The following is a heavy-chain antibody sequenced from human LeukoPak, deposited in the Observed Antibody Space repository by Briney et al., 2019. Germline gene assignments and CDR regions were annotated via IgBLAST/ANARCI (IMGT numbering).Heavy chain of an antibody. V-gene: IGHV3-21*01. CDR2: ITSAGGYT. CDR3: ATSGGFVLPNAITGNWYMDV. J-gene: IGHJ6*03. D-gene: IGHD2-2*01. CDR1: GFTFSDYS. Sequence: GGSLRLSCGASGFTFSDYSMNWVRQAPGEGLAWVASITSAGGYTYYADSVKGRFTISRDNAQHSLFLQMNSLRAEDTAVYFCATSGGFVLPNAITGNWYMDVWGRGTSVTVSS.